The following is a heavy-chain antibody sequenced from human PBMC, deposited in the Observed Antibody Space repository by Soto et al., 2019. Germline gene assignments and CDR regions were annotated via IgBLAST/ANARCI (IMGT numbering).Heavy chain of an antibody. V-gene: IGHV4-4*02. Sequence: QVQLQESGPGLVKPSGTLSLTCAVSGGSVSSSNWWSWVRQSPGKGLEWMGESYHSGSAHYNPSLKSRATISLDKSKNQFSLRLTSVTAADTAVYYCARVPGVVVSADDAFDIWGPGTRVIVSS. CDR3: ARVPGVVVSADDAFDI. CDR1: GGSVSSSNW. J-gene: IGHJ3*02. CDR2: SYHSGSA. D-gene: IGHD2-21*02.